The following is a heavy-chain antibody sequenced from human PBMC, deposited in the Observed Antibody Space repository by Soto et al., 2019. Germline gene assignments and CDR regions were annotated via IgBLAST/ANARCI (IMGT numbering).Heavy chain of an antibody. J-gene: IGHJ6*02. V-gene: IGHV4-4*07. D-gene: IGHD3-3*01. CDR2: IYTSGST. CDR3: ARDITIFGVETYYYYYGMDV. CDR1: GGSISSYY. Sequence: PSETLSLTCTVSGGSISSYYWSWIRQPAGKGLEWIGRIYTSGSTNYNPSLKSRVTMSVDTSKNQFSLKLSSVTAADTAVYYCARDITIFGVETYYYYYGMDVWGQGTTVTVSS.